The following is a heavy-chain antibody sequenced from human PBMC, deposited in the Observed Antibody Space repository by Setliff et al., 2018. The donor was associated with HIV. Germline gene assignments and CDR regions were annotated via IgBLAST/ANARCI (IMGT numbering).Heavy chain of an antibody. D-gene: IGHD3-22*01. Sequence: LSLTCTVSGGSISSYYWSWIRQPPGKGLEWIGYIYYSGSTNYNPSLKSRITISVDPSKNQFSLKLSSVTAADTAVYYCAREATYYHDGSGYYYFDYWGRGTLVTVSS. CDR1: GGSISSYY. CDR3: AREATYYHDGSGYYYFDY. CDR2: IYYSGST. V-gene: IGHV4-59*01. J-gene: IGHJ4*02.